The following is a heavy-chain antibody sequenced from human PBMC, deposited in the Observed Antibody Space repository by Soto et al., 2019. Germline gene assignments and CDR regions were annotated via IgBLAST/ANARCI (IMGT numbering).Heavy chain of an antibody. J-gene: IGHJ5*02. Sequence: QVQLQESGPGLVKTSETLSLTCTVSGGSISSYYWSWIRQPPGKGLEWIGYIYYSGRTNYNPSLKGRVNISGDPAKSQFFLRLSSVTAADTAVYFWSGVYCGDDCDENWFGPWGQGSLVTVSS. CDR2: IYYSGRT. V-gene: IGHV4-59*01. CDR1: GGSISSYY. D-gene: IGHD2-21*02. CDR3: SGVYCGDDCDENWFGP.